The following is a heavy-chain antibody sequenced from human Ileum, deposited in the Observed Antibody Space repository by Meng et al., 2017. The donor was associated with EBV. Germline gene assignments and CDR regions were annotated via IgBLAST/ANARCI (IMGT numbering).Heavy chain of an antibody. CDR1: GGSISSGGHS. V-gene: IGHV4-30-2*01. J-gene: IGHJ4*02. D-gene: IGHD4-23*01. Sequence: QLQLQESGSGLVKPSQTLSLTCAVSGGSISSGGHSWSWIRQPPGKGLEWIGDIQHSGSTYYNPSLKSRATISVDRSRNQFSLKLSSVTAADTAVYYCARAHPVVYFFDYWGQGTLVTVSS. CDR2: IQHSGST. CDR3: ARAHPVVYFFDY.